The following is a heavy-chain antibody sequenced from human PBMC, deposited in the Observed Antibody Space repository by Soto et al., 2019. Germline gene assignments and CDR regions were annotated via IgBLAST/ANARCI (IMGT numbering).Heavy chain of an antibody. V-gene: IGHV3-23*01. CDR1: GLTCISYA. Sequence: GGSHRLSCTASGLTCISYAMSWVRQATGKGLEWVSAISGSGGSTYYADSVKGRFTISRDNSKNTLYLQMNSLRAEDTAVYYCAKYGSSWYPNAFDIWGQGTMVTVSS. CDR3: AKYGSSWYPNAFDI. CDR2: ISGSGGST. D-gene: IGHD6-13*01. J-gene: IGHJ3*02.